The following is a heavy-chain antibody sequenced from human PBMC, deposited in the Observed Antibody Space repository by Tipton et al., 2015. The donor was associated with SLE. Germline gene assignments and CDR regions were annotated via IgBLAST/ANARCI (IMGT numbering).Heavy chain of an antibody. Sequence: SLRLSCAASGFTFSSYAMSWVRQAPGKGLEWVSAISGSGGSTYYADSVKGRFTISRDNSKNTLYLQMNSLRAEDTAVYYCAKDSGLLWFGELSYFDYWGQVTLVTVSS. D-gene: IGHD3-10*01. CDR2: ISGSGGST. CDR3: AKDSGLLWFGELSYFDY. V-gene: IGHV3-23*01. J-gene: IGHJ4*02. CDR1: GFTFSSYA.